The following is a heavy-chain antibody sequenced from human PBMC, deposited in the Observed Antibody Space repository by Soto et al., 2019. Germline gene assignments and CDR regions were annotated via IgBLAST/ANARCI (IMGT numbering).Heavy chain of an antibody. J-gene: IGHJ4*02. CDR2: ISSISSTI. Sequence: EVQLVESGGGLVQPGGSLRLSCAASGFTFSSYSMNWVRQAPGKGLEWVSYISSISSTIYYADSVKGRFTISRDNAKNSLYLQMTSLRAEDTAVYYCARFPPFGVVPGFDYWGQGTLVTVSS. D-gene: IGHD3-3*01. V-gene: IGHV3-48*01. CDR3: ARFPPFGVVPGFDY. CDR1: GFTFSSYS.